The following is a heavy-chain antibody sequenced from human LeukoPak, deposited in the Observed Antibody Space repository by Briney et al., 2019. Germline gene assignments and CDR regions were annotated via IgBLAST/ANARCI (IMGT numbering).Heavy chain of an antibody. D-gene: IGHD3-22*01. CDR3: AGGPWRSDTGGYVFDY. Sequence: PGGSLRLSCAASGFTFSTYWMHWVRQAPGKGLVWVSRINSDGSSTRYADSVKGRSTISRDNAKNTLYLQMNSLRADDTAVYYCAGGPWRSDTGGYVFDYWGQGTLVTVSS. CDR1: GFTFSTYW. V-gene: IGHV3-74*01. J-gene: IGHJ4*02. CDR2: INSDGSST.